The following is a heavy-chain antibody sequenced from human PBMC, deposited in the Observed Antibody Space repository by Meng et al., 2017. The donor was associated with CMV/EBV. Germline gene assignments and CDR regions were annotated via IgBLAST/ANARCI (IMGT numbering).Heavy chain of an antibody. CDR3: AREGAYYYDSSGYGDAFDI. V-gene: IGHV1-46*01. CDR1: GYTFTSYY. CDR2: INPSGGST. J-gene: IGHJ3*02. Sequence: ASVKVSCKASGYTFTSYYMHWVRQAPGQGREWMGIINPSGGSTSYAQKFQGRVTMTRDTSTSTVYMELSSLRSEDTAVYYCAREGAYYYDSSGYGDAFDIWGQGTMVTVSS. D-gene: IGHD3-22*01.